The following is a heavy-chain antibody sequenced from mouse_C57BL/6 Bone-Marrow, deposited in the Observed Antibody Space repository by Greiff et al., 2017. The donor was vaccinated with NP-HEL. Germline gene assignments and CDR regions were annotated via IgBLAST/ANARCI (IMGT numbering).Heavy chain of an antibody. J-gene: IGHJ3*01. D-gene: IGHD1-1*01. Sequence: VQLQQPGAELVKPGASVKLSCKASGYTFTSYWMHWVKQRPGQGLEWIGMIHPNSGSTNYNEKFKSKATLTVDKSSSTAYMQLSSLTSEDSAVYYCATGYYYGSSYVRFAYWGQGTLATVSA. CDR2: IHPNSGST. V-gene: IGHV1-64*01. CDR3: ATGYYYGSSYVRFAY. CDR1: GYTFTSYW.